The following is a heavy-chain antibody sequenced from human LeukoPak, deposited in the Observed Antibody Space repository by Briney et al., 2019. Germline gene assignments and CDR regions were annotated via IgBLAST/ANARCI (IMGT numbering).Heavy chain of an antibody. CDR3: AREVWGAAAGLDY. D-gene: IGHD6-13*01. Sequence: ASVKVSCKASGYTFTSYGISWVRQAPGQGLEWMGWISAYNGNTNYAQKLQGRVTMTTDTSTSTAHMELRSLRSDDTAVYYCAREVWGAAAGLDYWGQGTLVTVSS. CDR2: ISAYNGNT. CDR1: GYTFTSYG. V-gene: IGHV1-18*01. J-gene: IGHJ4*02.